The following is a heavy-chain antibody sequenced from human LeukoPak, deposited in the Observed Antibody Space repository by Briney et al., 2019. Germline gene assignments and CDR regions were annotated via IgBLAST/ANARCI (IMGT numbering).Heavy chain of an antibody. V-gene: IGHV1-2*02. Sequence: ASVKVSCKASGYTFTGYYMHWVRQAPGQGLEWMGWINPNSGGTNYAQKFQGRVTMTRDTSISTAYMELSRLRSDDTAVYYCAREGSDVLRYFDWLLPRGYFDYWGQGTQVTVSS. CDR1: GYTFTGYY. CDR3: AREGSDVLRYFDWLLPRGYFDY. D-gene: IGHD3-9*01. J-gene: IGHJ4*02. CDR2: INPNSGGT.